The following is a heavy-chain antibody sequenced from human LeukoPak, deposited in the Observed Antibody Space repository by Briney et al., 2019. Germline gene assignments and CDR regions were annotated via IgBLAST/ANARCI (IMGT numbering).Heavy chain of an antibody. D-gene: IGHD3-3*01. J-gene: IGHJ5*02. CDR1: GYTFTSYG. CDR3: ARGPAYDFWSGYYSGLYFDP. V-gene: IGHV1-18*01. Sequence: GASVKVSRKASGYTFTSYGISWARQAPGQGLEWMGWISAYNGNTNYAQKLQGRVTMATDTSTSTAYMELRSLRSDDTAVYYCARGPAYDFWSGYYSGLYFDPWGQGTLVTVSS. CDR2: ISAYNGNT.